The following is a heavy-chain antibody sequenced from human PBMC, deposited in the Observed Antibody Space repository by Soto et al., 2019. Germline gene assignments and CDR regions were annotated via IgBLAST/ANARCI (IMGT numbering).Heavy chain of an antibody. D-gene: IGHD2-15*01. CDR1: DASISSFY. J-gene: IGHJ6*02. CDR2: IYTSGST. Sequence: PSETLSLTCTVSDASISSFYWSWVRQPAGKGLEWIGRIYTSGSTNYNPSLKSRITMSVDTSKNQFSLKLSSVTAADTAVYYCARDGGYCSGGSCYSHYYYGMDVWGQGTTVTVSS. V-gene: IGHV4-4*07. CDR3: ARDGGYCSGGSCYSHYYYGMDV.